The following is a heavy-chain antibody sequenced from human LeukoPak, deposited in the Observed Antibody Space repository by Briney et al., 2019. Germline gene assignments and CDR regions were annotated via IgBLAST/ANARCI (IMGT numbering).Heavy chain of an antibody. CDR2: INPDSGDT. J-gene: IGHJ5*02. CDR1: GYTFTGYY. Sequence: GASVKVSCKASGYTFTGYYMHWVRQAPGQGLEWMGWINPDSGDTKYAQKFQGRVTMTTDTSTSTAYMELRSLRSDDTAVYYCARHRSRMVRGGDWFDPWGQGTLVTVSS. D-gene: IGHD3-10*01. V-gene: IGHV1-2*02. CDR3: ARHRSRMVRGGDWFDP.